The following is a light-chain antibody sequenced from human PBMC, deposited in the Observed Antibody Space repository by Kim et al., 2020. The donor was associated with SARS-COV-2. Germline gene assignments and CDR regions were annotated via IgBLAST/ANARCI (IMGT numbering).Light chain of an antibody. CDR2: DNN. Sequence: GQKATTSCPGNSSTIGKNYVSWYQPLPKTAPKLLIYDNNERPSGIPDRFSGSKSGTSATLGITGLQTGDEADYYCGTWDSSLSAVVFGGGTQLTVL. V-gene: IGLV1-51*01. CDR3: GTWDSSLSAVV. J-gene: IGLJ2*01. CDR1: SSTIGKNY.